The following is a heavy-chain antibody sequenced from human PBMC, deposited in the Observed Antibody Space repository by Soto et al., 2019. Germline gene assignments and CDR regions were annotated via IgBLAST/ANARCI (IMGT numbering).Heavy chain of an antibody. Sequence: ASVKVSCKASGYTFTSYAMHWVRQAPGQRLERMGWINAGNGNTKYSQKFQGRVTITRDTSASTAYMELSSLRSEDTAVYYCARDLGGDTAMVLDYWGQGTLVTVSS. V-gene: IGHV1-3*01. CDR3: ARDLGGDTAMVLDY. CDR1: GYTFTSYA. J-gene: IGHJ4*02. D-gene: IGHD5-18*01. CDR2: INAGNGNT.